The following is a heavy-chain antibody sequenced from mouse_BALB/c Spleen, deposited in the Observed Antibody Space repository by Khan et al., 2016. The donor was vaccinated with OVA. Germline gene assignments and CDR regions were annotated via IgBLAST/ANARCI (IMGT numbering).Heavy chain of an antibody. CDR2: ISYSGST. D-gene: IGHD1-2*01. CDR3: ARTARIKY. J-gene: IGHJ2*01. CDR1: GYSITSGYG. V-gene: IGHV3-2*02. Sequence: EVKLLESGPGLVKPSQSLSLTCPVTGYSITSGYGWNWIRQFPGNKLEWMGYISYSGSTNYNPSLKSRISITRVTSKNQFFLQLNSVTTEDTATYYCARTARIKYWGQGTTLTVSS.